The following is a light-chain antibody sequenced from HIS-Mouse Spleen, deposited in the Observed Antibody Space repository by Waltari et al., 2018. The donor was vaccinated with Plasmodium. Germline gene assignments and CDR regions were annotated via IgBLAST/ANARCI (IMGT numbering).Light chain of an antibody. CDR2: EDS. Sequence: SYELTQPPSVSVSPGQPARTPRSGDALPKKYAYWYQQKSGQAPVLVIYEDSKRPSGIPERFSGSSSGTMATLTISGAQVEDEADYYCYSTDSSGNHRVFGGGTKLTVL. CDR1: ALPKKY. J-gene: IGLJ3*02. V-gene: IGLV3-10*01. CDR3: YSTDSSGNHRV.